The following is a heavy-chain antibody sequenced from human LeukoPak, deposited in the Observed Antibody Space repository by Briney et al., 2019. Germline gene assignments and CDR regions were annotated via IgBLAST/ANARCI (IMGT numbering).Heavy chain of an antibody. CDR3: AREDYDFWSGQDY. CDR1: GYTFTSYA. J-gene: IGHJ4*02. V-gene: IGHV1-3*01. CDR2: INAGNGNT. D-gene: IGHD3-3*01. Sequence: GASVKVSCKASGYTFTSYAMHWVRQAPGQRLEWMGWINAGNGNTKYSQKFQGRVTITRDTSASTAYMELSSLRSEDTAVYYRAREDYDFWSGQDYWGQGTLVTVSS.